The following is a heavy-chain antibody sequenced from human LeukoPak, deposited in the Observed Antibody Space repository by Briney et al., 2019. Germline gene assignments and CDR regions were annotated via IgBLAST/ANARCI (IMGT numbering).Heavy chain of an antibody. J-gene: IGHJ5*02. CDR2: IYTSGST. D-gene: IGHD3-9*01. CDR3: ARDAAYYDILTGDGFGYFDA. CDR1: GGSISSYY. V-gene: IGHV4-4*07. Sequence: WETLSLTCAVSGGSISSYYWSWIRQPAGKGLEWVGRIYTSGSTNYNPYLKSRGTISVGTTKKHFSLKLSSVTDTDTAEYYCARDAAYYDILTGDGFGYFDAWGKGTMVTVSS.